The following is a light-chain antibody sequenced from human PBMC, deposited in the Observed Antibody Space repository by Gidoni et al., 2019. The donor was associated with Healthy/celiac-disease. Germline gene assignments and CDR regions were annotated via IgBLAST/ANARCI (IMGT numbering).Light chain of an antibody. CDR3: QQSYSTPWT. Sequence: DILLTQAPSSLSASVGDRVTITCRASQSISSYLNWYQQKPGKAPKLLIYAASSLQSGVPSRFSGSGSGTDLTLTISRLQPEDFATYYCQQSYSTPWTFGQGTKVEIK. CDR2: AAS. CDR1: QSISSY. V-gene: IGKV1-39*01. J-gene: IGKJ1*01.